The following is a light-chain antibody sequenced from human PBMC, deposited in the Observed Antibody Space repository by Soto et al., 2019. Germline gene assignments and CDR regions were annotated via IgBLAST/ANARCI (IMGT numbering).Light chain of an antibody. Sequence: EIVMTQSPATLSVSPGERATLSCRASHGVSSNLAWYQQKPGQAPRLLIYGASTRATGIPARFSGSGSGTEFTLTISSLQSEDFAVYCCQQYNNWPRTFGQGTKVEIK. V-gene: IGKV3-15*01. CDR3: QQYNNWPRT. J-gene: IGKJ1*01. CDR2: GAS. CDR1: HGVSSN.